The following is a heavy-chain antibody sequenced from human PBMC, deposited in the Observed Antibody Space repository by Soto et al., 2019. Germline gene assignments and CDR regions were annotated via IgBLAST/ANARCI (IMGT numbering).Heavy chain of an antibody. J-gene: IGHJ4*02. V-gene: IGHV3-33*01. D-gene: IGHD3-16*01. CDR3: ARDGALGRRWPVNY. CDR1: GFTFSSYG. CDR2: IWYDGSNK. Sequence: QVQLVESGGGVVQPGRSLRLSCAASGFTFSSYGMHWVRQAPGKGLEWVAVIWYDGSNKYCADSVKGRFTISRDNSKNTLYLQMNSLRAEDTAVYYCARDGALGRRWPVNYWGQGTLVTVSS.